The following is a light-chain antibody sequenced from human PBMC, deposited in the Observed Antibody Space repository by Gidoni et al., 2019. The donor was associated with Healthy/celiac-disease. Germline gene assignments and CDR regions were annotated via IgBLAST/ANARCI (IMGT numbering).Light chain of an antibody. CDR1: SGHSSYA. J-gene: IGLJ3*02. Sequence: QLVLTQPPPAPPSLGASVKLTCTLSSGHSSYAIAWHQQQPEKGPRYLMKLNSDGSHSKGDGIPDRFSGSSSGAERYLTISSLQSEDEADYYCQTWGTPWVFGGGTKLTVL. V-gene: IGLV4-69*01. CDR2: LNSDGSH. CDR3: QTWGTPWV.